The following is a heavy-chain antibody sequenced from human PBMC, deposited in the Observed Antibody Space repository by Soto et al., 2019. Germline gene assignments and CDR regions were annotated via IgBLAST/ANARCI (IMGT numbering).Heavy chain of an antibody. Sequence: SETLSLTCTVSGDPIRSHYWSWIRQPPGKGLEWIGYLYYSGTTNFNPSLKGRVLLSVDTSKNQFSLKLNSMTAADTAVYYCARDYYDSSGYPGFDYWGQGTLVTVSS. D-gene: IGHD3-22*01. V-gene: IGHV4-59*11. CDR2: LYYSGTT. J-gene: IGHJ4*02. CDR3: ARDYYDSSGYPGFDY. CDR1: GDPIRSHY.